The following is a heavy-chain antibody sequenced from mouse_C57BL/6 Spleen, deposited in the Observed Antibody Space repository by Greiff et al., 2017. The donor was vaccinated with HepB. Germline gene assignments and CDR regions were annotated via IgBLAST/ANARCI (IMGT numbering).Heavy chain of an antibody. Sequence: VQLVESGPGLVAPSQSLSITCTVSGFSLTSYGVDWVRQSPGKGLEWLGVIWGVGSTNYNSALKSRLSISKDNSKSQVFLKMNSLQTDDTAMYYCASGITTGGYAMDYWGQGTSVTVSS. CDR1: GFSLTSYG. J-gene: IGHJ4*01. CDR2: IWGVGST. CDR3: ASGITTGGYAMDY. V-gene: IGHV2-6*01. D-gene: IGHD1-1*01.